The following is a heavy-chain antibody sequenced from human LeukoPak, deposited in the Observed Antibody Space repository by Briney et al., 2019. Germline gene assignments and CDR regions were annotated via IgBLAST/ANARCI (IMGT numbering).Heavy chain of an antibody. V-gene: IGHV3-74*01. D-gene: IGHD3-22*01. J-gene: IGHJ1*01. CDR3: ARAPSEIGGYYPEYFRH. Sequence: GGSLRLSCAASGFTFSSYWMHWVRQAPGKGLVWVSRIKSDGGTNYADSVRGRFTISRDNAKNTLSLQMNSLRAEDTGVYYCARAPSEIGGYYPEYFRHWGQGTLVTVSS. CDR1: GFTFSSYW. CDR2: IKSDGGT.